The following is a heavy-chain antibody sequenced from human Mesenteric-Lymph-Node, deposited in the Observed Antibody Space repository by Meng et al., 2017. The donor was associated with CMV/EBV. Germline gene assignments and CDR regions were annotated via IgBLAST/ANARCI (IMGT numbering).Heavy chain of an antibody. Sequence: GESLKISCAASGFVFRGYGMSWFRQAPGKGLEWVSSITTSSSHTYYADSVKGRFTISRDNSKNTLYLQMNSLRAEDTAVYYCARSSSGSPDYWGQGTLVTSPQ. CDR2: ITTSSSHT. V-gene: IGHV3-21*01. CDR1: GFVFRGYG. CDR3: ARSSSGSPDY. D-gene: IGHD1-26*01. J-gene: IGHJ4*02.